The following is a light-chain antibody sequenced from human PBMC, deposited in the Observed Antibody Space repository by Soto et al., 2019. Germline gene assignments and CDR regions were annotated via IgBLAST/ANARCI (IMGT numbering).Light chain of an antibody. Sequence: VMTQSPATLSVSPGERVTLSCRASQDIRSSLAWYQQKPGQAPRLPIYGASIRATGVPATFSGSGSGTEFTLSISSLQSEHLGVYYCQQDSSWPLTFGGGTKVDIK. CDR3: QQDSSWPLT. CDR2: GAS. V-gene: IGKV3-15*01. CDR1: QDIRSS. J-gene: IGKJ4*01.